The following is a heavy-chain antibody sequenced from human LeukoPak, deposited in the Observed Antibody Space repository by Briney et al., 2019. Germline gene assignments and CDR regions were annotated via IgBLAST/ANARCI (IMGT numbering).Heavy chain of an antibody. CDR3: ARQAVAAVEYFQH. CDR1: GFTFSNAW. J-gene: IGHJ1*01. V-gene: IGHV3-15*01. Sequence: PGGSLRLSCAATGFTFSNAWFSWVRQAPGKGREWVGHIKTKSAGGTTDYAAAVKGRFTISRDDSENTLYLQMNSLKIEDTAVYYCARQAVAAVEYFQHWGQGTLVTVSS. CDR2: IKTKSAGGTT. D-gene: IGHD6-19*01.